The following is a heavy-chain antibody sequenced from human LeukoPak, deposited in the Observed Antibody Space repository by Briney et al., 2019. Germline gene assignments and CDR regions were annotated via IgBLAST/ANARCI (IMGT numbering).Heavy chain of an antibody. J-gene: IGHJ4*02. CDR2: IYYSGTT. CDR3: AREEYSSSSFDY. V-gene: IGHV4-30-4*07. D-gene: IGHD6-6*01. Sequence: SETLSLTCAVSGDSISSGSYSWSWIRQPPGKGLEWIGHIYYSGTTYYNPSLKSRVSISVDTSKNQFSLKLTSVTAADTAVYYCAREEYSSSSFDYWGQGTLVTVSS. CDR1: GDSISSGSYS.